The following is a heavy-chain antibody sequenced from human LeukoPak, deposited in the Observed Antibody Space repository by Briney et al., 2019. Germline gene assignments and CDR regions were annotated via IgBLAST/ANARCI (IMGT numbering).Heavy chain of an antibody. CDR3: AREPTTVTTRRYFDY. V-gene: IGHV3-21*01. CDR2: ISSSSSYI. Sequence: GGSLRLSCAASGFTFSSYSMKWVRQAPGKGLEWVSSISSSSSYIYYADSVKGRFTISRDNAKNSLYLQMNSLRAEDTAVYYCAREPTTVTTRRYFDYWGQGTLVTVSS. J-gene: IGHJ4*02. CDR1: GFTFSSYS. D-gene: IGHD4-17*01.